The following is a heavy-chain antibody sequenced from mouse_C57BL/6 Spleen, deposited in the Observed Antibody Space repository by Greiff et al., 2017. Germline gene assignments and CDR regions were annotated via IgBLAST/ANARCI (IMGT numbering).Heavy chain of an antibody. V-gene: IGHV1-62-2*01. CDR3: ARHAYYDYGGDWDFDV. Sequence: QVQLKESGAELVKPGASVKLSCKASGFTFTEYTIHWVKQRSGQGLEWIGWFYPGSGSIKYNEKFKDKATLTADKSSSTGYMELSRLTSEDSAVYCCARHAYYDYGGDWDFDVWGKGTTVTVSS. D-gene: IGHD2-4*01. J-gene: IGHJ1*03. CDR1: GFTFTEYT. CDR2: FYPGSGSI.